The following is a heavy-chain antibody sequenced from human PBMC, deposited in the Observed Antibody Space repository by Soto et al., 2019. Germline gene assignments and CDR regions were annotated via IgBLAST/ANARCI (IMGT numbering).Heavy chain of an antibody. V-gene: IGHV3-30*18. CDR3: AKDQLRGVRGVITYSYDLEV. Sequence: QVQLVESGGGVVQPGRSLRLSCAASGFTFSSYGMHWVRQAPGKGLEWVAVISYDGSNKYYADSVKGRFTISRDKSKNTLYLQMNSLRAEDTAVYYCAKDQLRGVRGVITYSYDLEVWGQGTTVTVSS. J-gene: IGHJ6*02. D-gene: IGHD3-10*01. CDR2: ISYDGSNK. CDR1: GFTFSSYG.